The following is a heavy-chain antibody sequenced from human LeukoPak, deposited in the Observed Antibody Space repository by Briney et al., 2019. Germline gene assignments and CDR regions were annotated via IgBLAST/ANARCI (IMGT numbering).Heavy chain of an antibody. D-gene: IGHD3-3*01. CDR3: AKDLTSFLGDY. CDR2: TSGSGGST. V-gene: IGHV3-23*01. Sequence: GGSLRLSCAASGFTFSSYAMSWVRQAPGKGLEWVSATSGSGGSTYYADHVQGRLTLSKDNYKNTLYLQMNRVRAEDTAVYYCAKDLTSFLGDYWGQGTLVTVSS. J-gene: IGHJ4*02. CDR1: GFTFSSYA.